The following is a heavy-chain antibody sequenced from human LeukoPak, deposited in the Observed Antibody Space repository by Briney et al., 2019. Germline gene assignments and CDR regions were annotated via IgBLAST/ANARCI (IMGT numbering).Heavy chain of an antibody. Sequence: GGSLRLSCAASGFTFSNYAMSWVRQAPGKGLEWVSAISSSGGSTYYADSVRGRITISRDNSKNTLDLQMNSLKAEHTALYYCAKDGDNWNYGSNWFDPWGQGTLVTVSS. J-gene: IGHJ5*02. D-gene: IGHD1-7*01. CDR3: AKDGDNWNYGSNWFDP. CDR1: GFTFSNYA. CDR2: ISSSGGST. V-gene: IGHV3-23*01.